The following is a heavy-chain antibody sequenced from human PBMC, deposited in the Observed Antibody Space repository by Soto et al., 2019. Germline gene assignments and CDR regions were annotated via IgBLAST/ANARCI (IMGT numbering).Heavy chain of an antibody. Sequence: GGSLRVSCAASGFTFSSYGMHWVRQAPGKGLEWVAVISYDGSNKYYADSVKGRFTISRDNSKNTLYLQMNSLRAEDTAVYYCARVLSSMYYYDSSGYIDFDYWDQGTLVTVS. J-gene: IGHJ4*02. D-gene: IGHD3-22*01. CDR2: ISYDGSNK. V-gene: IGHV3-30*03. CDR3: ARVLSSMYYYDSSGYIDFDY. CDR1: GFTFSSYG.